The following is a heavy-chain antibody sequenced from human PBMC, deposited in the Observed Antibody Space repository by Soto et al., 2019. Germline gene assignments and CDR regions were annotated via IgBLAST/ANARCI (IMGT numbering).Heavy chain of an antibody. CDR2: IYPGDSDT. CDR3: ATNYYDSSGYVPYYFDY. D-gene: IGHD3-22*01. V-gene: IGHV5-51*01. Sequence: GESLKISCKGSGYSFTSYWIGWVRQMPGKGLEWMGIIYPGDSDTRYSPSFQGQVTISADKSISTAHLQWSSLKASDTAMYYCATNYYDSSGYVPYYFDYWGQGTLVTVSS. J-gene: IGHJ4*02. CDR1: GYSFTSYW.